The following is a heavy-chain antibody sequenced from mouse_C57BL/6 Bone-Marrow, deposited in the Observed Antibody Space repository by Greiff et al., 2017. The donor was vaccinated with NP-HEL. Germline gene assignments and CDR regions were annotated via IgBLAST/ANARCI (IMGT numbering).Heavy chain of an antibody. CDR2: ISSGSSTI. CDR3: ARWDYGSSFAY. J-gene: IGHJ3*01. Sequence: EVMLVESGGGLVKPGGSLKLSCAASGFTFSDYGMHWVRQAPEKGLEWVAYISSGSSTIYYADTVKGRFTISRDNAKNTLFLQMTSLRSEDTAMYYCARWDYGSSFAYWGQGTLVTVSA. D-gene: IGHD1-1*01. CDR1: GFTFSDYG. V-gene: IGHV5-17*01.